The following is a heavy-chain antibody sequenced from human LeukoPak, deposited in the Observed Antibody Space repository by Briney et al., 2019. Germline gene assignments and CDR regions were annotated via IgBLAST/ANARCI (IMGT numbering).Heavy chain of an antibody. J-gene: IGHJ3*02. V-gene: IGHV4-59*01. CDR2: ICYSGST. D-gene: IGHD3-22*01. Sequence: SETLSLTCTVSAGSISSYYWSWIRQPPGRGLEWMGYICYSGSTNYPPSLKRRVTISVDASKDQCSLKLSSVTAADTAVYYCARDYSYYDSSAFDIWGQGTMVTVSS. CDR3: ARDYSYYDSSAFDI. CDR1: AGSISSYY.